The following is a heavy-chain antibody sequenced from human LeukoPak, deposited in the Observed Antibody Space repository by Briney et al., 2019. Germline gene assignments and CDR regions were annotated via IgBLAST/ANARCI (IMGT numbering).Heavy chain of an antibody. CDR1: GFTFSSYS. D-gene: IGHD2-15*01. Sequence: GGSLRLSCAASGFTFSSYSMSWVRQAPGKGLEWVSVISGSGTGTYYADSVKGRFTISRDNSKNTLYLQMNNLRAEDTAVYYCAKVSGGYCSGGSCYVDYWGQGSLVTVSS. J-gene: IGHJ4*02. V-gene: IGHV3-23*01. CDR3: AKVSGGYCSGGSCYVDY. CDR2: ISGSGTGT.